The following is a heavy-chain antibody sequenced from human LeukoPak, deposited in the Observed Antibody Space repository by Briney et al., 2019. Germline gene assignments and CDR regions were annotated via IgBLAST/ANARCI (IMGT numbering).Heavy chain of an antibody. Sequence: GGSLRLSCAASGFIFSTYTMYWVRQAPGKGLEFVSVINGDGRTTYYADSVKGRFTISRDNSKNTLYLQMNSLRAEDTAVYYCVGDQVDNVGWLTWGQGTRVTVSS. CDR2: INGDGRTT. V-gene: IGHV3-64D*06. CDR3: VGDQVDNVGWLT. J-gene: IGHJ5*02. CDR1: GFIFSTYT. D-gene: IGHD5-12*01.